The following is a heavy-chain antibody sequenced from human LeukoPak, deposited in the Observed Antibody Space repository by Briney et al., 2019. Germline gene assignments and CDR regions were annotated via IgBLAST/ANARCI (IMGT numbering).Heavy chain of an antibody. J-gene: IGHJ3*02. CDR3: ARGYSSSWSDAFDI. CDR2: ISSSGSTI. Sequence: QPGGSLRLSCAASGFTFSSYEMNWVRRAPGKGLEWVSYISSSGSTIYYADSVKGRFTISRDNAKNSLYLQMNSLRAEDTAVYYCARGYSSSWSDAFDIWGQGTMVTVSS. D-gene: IGHD6-13*01. V-gene: IGHV3-48*03. CDR1: GFTFSSYE.